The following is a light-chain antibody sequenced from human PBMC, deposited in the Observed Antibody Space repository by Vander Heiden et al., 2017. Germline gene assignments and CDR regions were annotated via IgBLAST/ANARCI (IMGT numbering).Light chain of an antibody. Sequence: EIVMTQSPATLSVSPGERATLSCRASQSVSSNLAWYQQKPGQAPRLLMYGASTRATGIPARFSGSGSGTEFTLTISSLQSEDFAIYYCQQDSNWPPWTFGQGTKVEIK. V-gene: IGKV3-15*01. CDR3: QQDSNWPPWT. CDR1: QSVSSN. J-gene: IGKJ1*01. CDR2: GAS.